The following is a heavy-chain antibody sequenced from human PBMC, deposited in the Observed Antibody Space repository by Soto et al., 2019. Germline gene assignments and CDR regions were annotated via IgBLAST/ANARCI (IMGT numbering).Heavy chain of an antibody. CDR1: GGTFSSYT. V-gene: IGHV1-69*02. J-gene: IGHJ6*02. CDR2: IIPILGIA. D-gene: IGHD6-13*01. CDR3: ARTYSSSWYDNYYYGMDV. Sequence: QVQLVQSGAEVKKPGSSVKVSCKASGGTFSSYTISWVRQAPGQGLEWMGRIIPILGIANYAQKFQGRVTITADKSTSTAYMELSRLRSEDTAVYYCARTYSSSWYDNYYYGMDVWGQGTTVTVSS.